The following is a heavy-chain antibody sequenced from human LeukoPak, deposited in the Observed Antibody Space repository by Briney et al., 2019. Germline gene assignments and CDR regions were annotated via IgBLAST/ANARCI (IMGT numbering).Heavy chain of an antibody. J-gene: IGHJ4*02. CDR1: GFTVSGNY. CDR2: IYSGGTT. V-gene: IGHV3-53*01. CDR3: ARVDGYYDSSGYYHY. D-gene: IGHD3-22*01. Sequence: GGSLRLSCAVSGFTVSGNYMSWVRQAPGKGLEWVSLIYSGGTTYYADSVKGRFTISRDNSKNTLYLQMNSLRAEDTAVYYCARVDGYYDSSGYYHYWGQGTLVTVSS.